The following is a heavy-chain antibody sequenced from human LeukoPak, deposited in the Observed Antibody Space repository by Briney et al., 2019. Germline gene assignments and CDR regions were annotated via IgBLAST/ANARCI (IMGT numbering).Heavy chain of an antibody. V-gene: IGHV3-7*01. CDR2: IKHDGTDK. D-gene: IGHD6-13*01. Sequence: GGSLRLSCAASGFTFSNYWMSWVRQAPGKGLEWVANIKHDGTDKYYVDSVKGRFTISRDNAKNSLFLQMNSLRAEDTAVYYCARDTGGAAADYWGQGTLVTVSS. CDR3: ARDTGGAAADY. J-gene: IGHJ4*02. CDR1: GFTFSNYW.